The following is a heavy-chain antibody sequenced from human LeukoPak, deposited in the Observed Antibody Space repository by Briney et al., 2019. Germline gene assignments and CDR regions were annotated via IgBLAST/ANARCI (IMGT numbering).Heavy chain of an antibody. CDR3: ARGGGSGWELDY. Sequence: PGGSLRLSCAASGFTFSSYAMHWVRQAPGKGLEWVAVISYDGSNKYYADSVKGRFTISRDNFKNTLYLQMNSLRAEDTAVYYCARGGGSGWELDYWGQGTLVSVSS. V-gene: IGHV3-30*04. CDR2: ISYDGSNK. D-gene: IGHD6-19*01. J-gene: IGHJ4*02. CDR1: GFTFSSYA.